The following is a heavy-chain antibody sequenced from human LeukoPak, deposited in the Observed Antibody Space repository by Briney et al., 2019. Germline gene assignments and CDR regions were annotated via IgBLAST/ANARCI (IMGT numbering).Heavy chain of an antibody. Sequence: ASVKVSCKASGYIFTTYYIHWVRQAPGQGLEWMGMINPSGGSTTYAQKFQGRVTMTTDTSTRTVYMELSSLRSEDTAVYYCAGDGVFDSSGYYDFDHWGQGTLVTDSS. CDR3: AGDGVFDSSGYYDFDH. V-gene: IGHV1-46*01. CDR2: INPSGGST. CDR1: GYIFTTYY. D-gene: IGHD3-22*01. J-gene: IGHJ4*02.